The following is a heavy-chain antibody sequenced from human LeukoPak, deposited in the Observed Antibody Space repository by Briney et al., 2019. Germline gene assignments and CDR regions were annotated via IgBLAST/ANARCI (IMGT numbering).Heavy chain of an antibody. CDR2: IRTYNADS. D-gene: IGHD3-10*01. CDR3: ARARGPASNFDY. J-gene: IGHJ4*02. V-gene: IGHV1-18*01. Sequence: WASVKVSCKASGYTFASYGIAWVRQAPGQGLEWMGWIRTYNADSYYAQKVQGRVTMTTDTSTSTVYMELRSLRSDDTAVYFCARARGPASNFDYWGQGILVTVSS. CDR1: GYTFASYG.